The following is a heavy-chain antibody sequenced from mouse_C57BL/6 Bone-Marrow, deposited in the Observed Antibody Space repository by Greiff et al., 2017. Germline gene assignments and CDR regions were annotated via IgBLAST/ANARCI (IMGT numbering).Heavy chain of an antibody. V-gene: IGHV1-69*01. CDR3: ARSYDSNYVGLYCYAMDY. CDR2: IDPSDSYT. D-gene: IGHD2-5*01. Sequence: QVQLQQPGAELVLPGASVKLSCKASGYTFTSYWMHWVKQRPGKGLEWIGEIDPSDSYTTYNQKFKGKSTLTVDKSSCTAYMQLSSLTSEDSEVYYCARSYDSNYVGLYCYAMDYWGQGTSVTVSS. J-gene: IGHJ4*01. CDR1: GYTFTSYW.